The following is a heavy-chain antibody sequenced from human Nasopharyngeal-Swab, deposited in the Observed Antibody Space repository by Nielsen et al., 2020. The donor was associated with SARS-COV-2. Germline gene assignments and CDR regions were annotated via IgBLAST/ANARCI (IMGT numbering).Heavy chain of an antibody. CDR3: ARVVRELDLKYYFHCHYMDV. CDR1: AGSFSGYY. CDR2: INHSGGT. D-gene: IGHD1-1*01. V-gene: IGHV4-34*01. Sequence: SETLSLTCAVYAGSFSGYYWSWIRQSPGKGLEWVGEINHSGGTNYNPSLKSRVTISIDTSKNQFSLKLTPVTAADTAVYYCARVVRELDLKYYFHCHYMDVWGKGTTVTVSS. J-gene: IGHJ6*03.